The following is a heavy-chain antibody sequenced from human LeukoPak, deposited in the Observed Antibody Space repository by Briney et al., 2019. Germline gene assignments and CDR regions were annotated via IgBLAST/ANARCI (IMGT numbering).Heavy chain of an antibody. V-gene: IGHV7-4-1*02. CDR3: ARTRLAAAGSFSH. D-gene: IGHD6-13*01. CDR2: INTNTRNP. Sequence: ASVKVSCKASGYTFTGHYIHWVRQAPGQGLEWVGWINTNTRNPTYAQGFTGRFVFSLDTSVSTAYLQISSLKAEDTAVYYCARTRLAAAGSFSHWGQGTLVTVSS. CDR1: GYTFTGHY. J-gene: IGHJ4*02.